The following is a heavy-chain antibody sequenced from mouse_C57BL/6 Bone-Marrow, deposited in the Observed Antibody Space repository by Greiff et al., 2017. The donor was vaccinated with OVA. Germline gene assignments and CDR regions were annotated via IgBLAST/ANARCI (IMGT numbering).Heavy chain of an antibody. CDR3: TARVTTVVDDDAMDY. Sequence: EVQLQQSGAELVRPGASVKLSCTASGFNFKDDYMHWVKQRPGQGLEWIGWIDPENGDTEYASKFQGKATLTADTSSNTAYLQLSSLTSEDTAVYYCTARVTTVVDDDAMDYWGQGTSVTVSS. J-gene: IGHJ4*01. CDR2: IDPENGDT. V-gene: IGHV14-4*01. D-gene: IGHD1-1*01. CDR1: GFNFKDDY.